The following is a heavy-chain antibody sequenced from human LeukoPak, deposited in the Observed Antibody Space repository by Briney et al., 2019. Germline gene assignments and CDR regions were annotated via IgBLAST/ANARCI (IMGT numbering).Heavy chain of an antibody. Sequence: PGGSLRLSCAASGFTFDDYAMHWVRQAPGKGLEWVSGISWNSGSIGYADSVKGRFTISRDNSKNTLYLQMNSLRAEDTAVYYCARYYCSSTSCFRLDAFDIWGQGTMVTVSS. J-gene: IGHJ3*02. CDR1: GFTFDDYA. CDR3: ARYYCSSTSCFRLDAFDI. V-gene: IGHV3-9*01. D-gene: IGHD2-2*01. CDR2: ISWNSGSI.